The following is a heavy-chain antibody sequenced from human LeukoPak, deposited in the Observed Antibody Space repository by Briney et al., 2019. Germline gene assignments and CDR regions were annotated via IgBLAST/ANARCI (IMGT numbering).Heavy chain of an antibody. D-gene: IGHD5-18*01. CDR3: ASVDTAMVTHYYYYMDV. Sequence: SSETLSLTCTVSGGSISSSTYYWGWIRQPPGKGLEWIGSIYYSGSTYYNPSLKSRVTMSVDTSKNQFSLKLSSVTAADTAVYYCASVDTAMVTHYYYYMDVWGKGTTVTVSS. J-gene: IGHJ6*03. V-gene: IGHV4-39*07. CDR2: IYYSGST. CDR1: GGSISSSTYY.